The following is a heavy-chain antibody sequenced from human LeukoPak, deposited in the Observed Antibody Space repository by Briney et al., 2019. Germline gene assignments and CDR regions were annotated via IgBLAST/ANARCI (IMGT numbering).Heavy chain of an antibody. CDR3: VRDRPTYGGWFDP. CDR1: GGSIRSHY. CDR2: IYNTGTT. J-gene: IGHJ5*02. D-gene: IGHD4-17*01. Sequence: PSETLSLTCTVSGGSIRSHYWSWIRQPPGKGLGWIGYIYNTGTTKYNPSLKRRVNISLDQSKNQFSLNLTSVTAADTAVYYCVRDRPTYGGWFDPWGQGTLVTVSS. V-gene: IGHV4-59*11.